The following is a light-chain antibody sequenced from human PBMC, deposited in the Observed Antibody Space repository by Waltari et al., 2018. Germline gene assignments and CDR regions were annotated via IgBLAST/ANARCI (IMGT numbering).Light chain of an antibody. J-gene: IGKJ4*01. CDR1: QNVTTY. V-gene: IGKV3-15*01. CDR2: RAS. CDR3: QHYNNWPLT. Sequence: EIVMTQSPATLSVSPGERATLSCRASQNVTTYLAWYQPKPGQAPRLLIHRASIRATDIPGRFSGSGSGTEFTLTISGLQSEDFAVYFCQHYNNWPLTFGGGTKVEIK.